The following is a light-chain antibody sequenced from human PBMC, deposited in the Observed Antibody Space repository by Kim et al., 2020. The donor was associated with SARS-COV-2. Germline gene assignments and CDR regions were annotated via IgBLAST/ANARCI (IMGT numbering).Light chain of an antibody. J-gene: IGLJ1*01. CDR1: SSDVCAYNY. V-gene: IGLV2-14*03. Sequence: QSALTQPASVSGSPGQSITMSCTGTSSDVCAYNYVSWYQQHPGRAPKLVIYDVTNRPSGVSNRFSASKSGNTASLTISGLQAEDEADYFCNSYTTSWTYVFGSGTKVTVL. CDR2: DVT. CDR3: NSYTTSWTYV.